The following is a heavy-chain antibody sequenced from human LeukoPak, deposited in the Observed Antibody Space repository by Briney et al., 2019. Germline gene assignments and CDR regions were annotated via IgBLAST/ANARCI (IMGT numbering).Heavy chain of an antibody. D-gene: IGHD3-3*01. V-gene: IGHV1-2*02. Sequence: ASVRISCKTSGYSFTDYYIHWVRQAPGQGLEWMGWINTKTGRTSSARKFQGRVTMTRDPSITTVYMDMAWLTSDDTAIYFCARADFIDAGPYLIGPWGQGTLVTVSS. CDR2: INTKTGRT. CDR3: ARADFIDAGPYLIGP. J-gene: IGHJ5*02. CDR1: GYSFTDYY.